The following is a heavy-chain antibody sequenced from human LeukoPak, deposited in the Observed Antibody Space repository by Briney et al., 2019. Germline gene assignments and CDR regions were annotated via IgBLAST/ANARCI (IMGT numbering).Heavy chain of an antibody. Sequence: SETLSLTCAVSGYSISSGYYWGWIRQPPGKGLEWIGNIYHSGSTYYNPSLQSRVTISVDTSKNQFSLKLRSVTAAATAVYYCARCTMVRGVPKYCYYGMDVWGKGTTVTVSS. J-gene: IGHJ6*04. CDR1: GYSISSGYY. CDR2: IYHSGST. CDR3: ARCTMVRGVPKYCYYGMDV. D-gene: IGHD3-10*01. V-gene: IGHV4-38-2*01.